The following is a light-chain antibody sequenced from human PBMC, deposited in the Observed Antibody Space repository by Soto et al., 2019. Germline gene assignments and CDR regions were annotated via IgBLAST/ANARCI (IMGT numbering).Light chain of an antibody. CDR3: QQSYSTPYN. Sequence: DIQMTQSPSSLSASVGDRVTITCRASQSISSYLNWYQQKPGTAPKLLIYAASSLQSGVPSRFSGSGSGTDFTLTISSLQPEDFATYHCQQSYSTPYNFGQGTKLESK. J-gene: IGKJ2*01. CDR1: QSISSY. V-gene: IGKV1-39*01. CDR2: AAS.